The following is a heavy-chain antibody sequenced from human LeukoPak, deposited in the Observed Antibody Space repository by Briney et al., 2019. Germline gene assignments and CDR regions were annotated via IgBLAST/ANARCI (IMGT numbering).Heavy chain of an antibody. CDR3: ARGYYGSGSHCCHMDV. D-gene: IGHD3-10*01. J-gene: IGHJ6*03. CDR2: INHSGST. Sequence: SSETLSLTCAVYVGSFSGYYWSWIRQPPGKGLEWIGEINHSGSTNYNSSLKSRVTISVDTSKNQFSLKLSSVTAADTAVYYCARGYYGSGSHCCHMDVWGKGTTITVS. CDR1: VGSFSGYY. V-gene: IGHV4-34*01.